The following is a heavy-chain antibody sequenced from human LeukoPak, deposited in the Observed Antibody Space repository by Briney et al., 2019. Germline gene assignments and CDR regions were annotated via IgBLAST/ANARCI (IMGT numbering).Heavy chain of an antibody. CDR3: AKATGTLTI. D-gene: IGHD1-1*01. CDR2: ISSSSSTK. V-gene: IGHV3-48*01. CDR1: GFTFSSYS. J-gene: IGHJ4*02. Sequence: GGSLRLSCAASGFTFSSYSMNWVRQAPGKGLEWVSYISSSSSTKYYADSMKGRFTISRDNSRNTLYLQMNSLTAGDTAIFYCAKATGTLTIWGQGILVTVSS.